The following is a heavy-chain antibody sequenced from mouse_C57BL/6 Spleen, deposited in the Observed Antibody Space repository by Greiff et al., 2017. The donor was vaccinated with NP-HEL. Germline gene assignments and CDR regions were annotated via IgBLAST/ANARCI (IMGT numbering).Heavy chain of an antibody. CDR3: ARDKDYYGSSYGFAY. CDR2: ISDGGSYT. CDR1: GFTFSSYA. V-gene: IGHV5-4*01. Sequence: EVNVVESGGGLVKPGGSLKLSCAASGFTFSSYAMSWVRQTPEKRLEWVATISDGGSYTYYPDNVKGRFTISRDNAKNNLYLQMSHLKSEDTAMYYCARDKDYYGSSYGFAYWGQGTLVTVSA. J-gene: IGHJ3*01. D-gene: IGHD1-1*01.